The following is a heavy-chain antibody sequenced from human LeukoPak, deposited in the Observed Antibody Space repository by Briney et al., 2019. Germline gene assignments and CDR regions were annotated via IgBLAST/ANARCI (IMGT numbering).Heavy chain of an antibody. V-gene: IGHV3-9*01. CDR1: GFTFDDYA. CDR2: ISWSSGNI. Sequence: GGSLRLSGAASGFTFDDYAMHWVRQAPGKGLEWVSGISWSSGNIDYADSVKGRFTISRDNAKNSLYLQMNSLRAEDTALYYCAKDGGWYFDYWGQGTLVTVSS. D-gene: IGHD6-19*01. CDR3: AKDGGWYFDY. J-gene: IGHJ4*02.